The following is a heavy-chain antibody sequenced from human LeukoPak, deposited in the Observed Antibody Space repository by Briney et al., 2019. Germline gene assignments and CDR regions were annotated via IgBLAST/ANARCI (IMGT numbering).Heavy chain of an antibody. J-gene: IGHJ5*02. D-gene: IGHD3-22*01. Sequence: SVKVSCKASGGTFSSYAISWVRQAPGQGLEWMGGIIPIFGTANYAQKFQGRVTITADESTSTAYMELSSVRSEDTAVYYCARERMGVYYYDSSGYYYNWFDPWGQGTLVTVSS. CDR1: GGTFSSYA. V-gene: IGHV1-69*13. CDR3: ARERMGVYYYDSSGYYYNWFDP. CDR2: IIPIFGTA.